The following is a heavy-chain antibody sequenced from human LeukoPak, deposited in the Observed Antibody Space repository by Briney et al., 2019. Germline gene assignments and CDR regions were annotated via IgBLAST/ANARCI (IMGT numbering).Heavy chain of an antibody. J-gene: IGHJ4*02. Sequence: SETLSLTCSVSGGSIRTDSYYWDWIRQPPGKGLEWIGNIYYSGSTYYNPSLKSRVTISVDTSKNQFSLKLSSVTAADTAVYYCARSVVAATAFDYWGQGTLVTVSS. V-gene: IGHV4-39*07. CDR3: ARSVVAATAFDY. D-gene: IGHD2-15*01. CDR1: GGSIRTDSYY. CDR2: IYYSGST.